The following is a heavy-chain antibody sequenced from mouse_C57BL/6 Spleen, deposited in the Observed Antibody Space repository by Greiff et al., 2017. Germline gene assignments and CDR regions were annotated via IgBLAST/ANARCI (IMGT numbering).Heavy chain of an antibody. CDR1: GFSLTSYG. D-gene: IGHD1-1*01. J-gene: IGHJ2*01. V-gene: IGHV2-5*01. Sequence: VQLQQSGPGLVQPSQSLSITCTVSGFSLTSYGVHWVRQSPGKGLEWLGVIWRGGSTDYNAAFMSRLSITKDNSKSQVFFKMNSLQADDTAIYYCAKNYYGSSYWFDYWGQGTTLTVSS. CDR3: AKNYYGSSYWFDY. CDR2: IWRGGST.